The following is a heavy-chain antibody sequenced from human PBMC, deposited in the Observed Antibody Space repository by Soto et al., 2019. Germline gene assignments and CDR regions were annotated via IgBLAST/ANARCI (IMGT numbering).Heavy chain of an antibody. V-gene: IGHV1-69*02. CDR3: ARGIVGVVAAGLPYGMDG. D-gene: IGHD2-15*01. J-gene: IGHJ6*02. CDR1: GGTFSSYT. CDR2: IIPILGIA. Sequence: QVQLVQSGAEVKKPGSSVKVSCKASGGTFSSYTISWVRQAPGQGLEWMGRIIPILGIANYAQKFQGRVTIPADKSTRTAYMELSSLRSEDTAVYYCARGIVGVVAAGLPYGMDGWGQGTTVTVSS.